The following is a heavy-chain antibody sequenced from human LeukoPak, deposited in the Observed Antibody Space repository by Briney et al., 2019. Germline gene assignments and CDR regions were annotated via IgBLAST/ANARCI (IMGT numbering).Heavy chain of an antibody. J-gene: IGHJ4*02. Sequence: SETLSLTCIVSGGSISSGGYYWGWIRQPPGKGLEWIGSIYHSGSTYYNPSLKSRVTISVDTSKNQFSLKLSSVTAADTAVYYCARVPSGPYDSSGYCDYWGQGTLVTVSS. CDR1: GGSISSGGYY. CDR3: ARVPSGPYDSSGYCDY. CDR2: IYHSGST. V-gene: IGHV4-39*07. D-gene: IGHD3-22*01.